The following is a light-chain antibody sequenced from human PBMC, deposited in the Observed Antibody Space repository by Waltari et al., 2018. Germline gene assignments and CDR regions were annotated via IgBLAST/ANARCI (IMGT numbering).Light chain of an antibody. Sequence: SYVLSQSPSVSVAPGQTARITCGGARVKSTSLHLYQQKPGQPPLLVIYDDTDRPSGIPERFSGSLSGSTATLTIRRVEAGDEADYYCQVWDSSSDPIFGGGTKLTVL. CDR1: RVKSTS. V-gene: IGLV3-21*02. J-gene: IGLJ2*01. CDR2: DDT. CDR3: QVWDSSSDPI.